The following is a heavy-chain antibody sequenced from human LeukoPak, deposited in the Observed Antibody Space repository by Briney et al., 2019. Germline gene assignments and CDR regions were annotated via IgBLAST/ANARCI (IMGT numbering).Heavy chain of an antibody. J-gene: IGHJ4*02. Sequence: GGSLRLSCAASGFTFSSYAMSWVRQAPGKGLEWVANINQDGSEKYYVDSVKGRFTISRDRAKNSLYLQMNSLRAEDTAVYYCARDRTAPDYWGQGTLVTVSS. D-gene: IGHD2-8*02. V-gene: IGHV3-7*01. CDR3: ARDRTAPDY. CDR2: INQDGSEK. CDR1: GFTFSSYA.